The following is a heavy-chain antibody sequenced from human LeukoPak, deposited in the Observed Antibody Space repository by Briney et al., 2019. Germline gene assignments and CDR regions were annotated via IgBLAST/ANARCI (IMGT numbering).Heavy chain of an antibody. CDR1: RDSFTSYG. D-gene: IGHD3-10*01. CDR2: ISAYNGNT. Sequence: ASVKVSCKASRDSFTSYGISWVRQAPGQGLEWMGWISAYNGNTNYAQKLQGRVTMTTDTSTSTAYMELRSLRSDDTAVYYCAREAYYYGSGSSIIDYWGQGTLVTVSS. V-gene: IGHV1-18*01. CDR3: AREAYYYGSGSSIIDY. J-gene: IGHJ4*02.